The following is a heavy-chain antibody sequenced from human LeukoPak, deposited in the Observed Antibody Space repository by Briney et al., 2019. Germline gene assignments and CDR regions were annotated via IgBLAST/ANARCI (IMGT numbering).Heavy chain of an antibody. D-gene: IGHD6-13*01. CDR2: ISYDGNNK. Sequence: GGSLRLSCAASGFTFSTYAMHWVRQAPGKGLEWVAVISYDGNNKYYADSVKGRFTISRDNSKNTLYLQMNSLRAEDTAVYYCARDPIAAAGHLDYWGQGTLVTVSS. CDR3: ARDPIAAAGHLDY. CDR1: GFTFSTYA. V-gene: IGHV3-30-3*01. J-gene: IGHJ4*02.